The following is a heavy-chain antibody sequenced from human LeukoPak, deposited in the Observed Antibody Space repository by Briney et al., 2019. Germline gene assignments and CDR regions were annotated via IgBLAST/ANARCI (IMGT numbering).Heavy chain of an antibody. D-gene: IGHD1-14*01. Sequence: ASVKVSCKASGYTFTGYYIHWVRQAPGQGLEWMGRINPNSGGTDFAQKFQGGVTMTGDTSISTAYMELSRLKSDDTAVYYCTRGDRNEKFDYWGQGTLVTVSS. CDR2: INPNSGGT. V-gene: IGHV1-2*06. CDR3: TRGDRNEKFDY. CDR1: GYTFTGYY. J-gene: IGHJ4*02.